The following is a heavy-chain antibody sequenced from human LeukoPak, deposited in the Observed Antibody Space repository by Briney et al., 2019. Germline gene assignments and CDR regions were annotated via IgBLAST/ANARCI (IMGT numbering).Heavy chain of an antibody. CDR3: ARASCRFCGVDV. J-gene: IGHJ6*02. CDR1: GGSFSSYY. CDR2: INHSGST. D-gene: IGHD3-3*01. V-gene: IGHV4-34*01. Sequence: SETLSLTCAVSGGSFSSYYWSWIRQTPEKGLEWIGEINHSGSTNYNPSLKSRVTISMDASRDQFPLRLSSVTAADTAVYYCARASCRFCGVDVWGQGTTVTVSS.